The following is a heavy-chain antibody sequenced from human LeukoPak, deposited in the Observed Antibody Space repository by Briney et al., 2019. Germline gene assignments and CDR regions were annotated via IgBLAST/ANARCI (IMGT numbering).Heavy chain of an antibody. CDR2: IYYSGST. J-gene: IGHJ6*03. Sequence: SQTLSLTCTVSGGSISSGDYYWSWIRQPPGKGLEWIGYIYYSGSTNYNPSLKSRVTISVDTSKNQFSLKLSSVTAADTAVYYCAEGPLYYYMDVWGKGTTVTVSS. CDR1: GGSISSGDYY. V-gene: IGHV4-61*08. CDR3: AEGPLYYYMDV.